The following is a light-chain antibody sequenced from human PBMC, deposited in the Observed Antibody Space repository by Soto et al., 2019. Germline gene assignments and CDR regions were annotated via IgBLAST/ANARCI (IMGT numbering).Light chain of an antibody. CDR1: QSVSSH. V-gene: IGKV3-11*01. CDR3: QQRNNWTPLYT. J-gene: IGKJ2*01. Sequence: ETVLTQSPATLSLSPGERATLSCWASQSVSSHLAWYQQKPGQAPRLLIYDTSNRATGVPARFSGSGSGTDFTLTISSLEPEDFAVYYCQQRNNWTPLYTFGQGTKLEIK. CDR2: DTS.